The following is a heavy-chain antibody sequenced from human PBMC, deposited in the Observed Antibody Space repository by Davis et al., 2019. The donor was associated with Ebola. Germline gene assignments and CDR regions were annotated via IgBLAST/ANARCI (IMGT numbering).Heavy chain of an antibody. CDR3: VSGDGRGSSYDMDV. D-gene: IGHD5-12*01. CDR2: IKQDGSEN. CDR1: GFTFTRYW. V-gene: IGHV3-7*03. J-gene: IGHJ6*02. Sequence: GGSLRLSCVASGFTFTRYWMSWVRQAPGKGLEWVANIKQDGSENYYVDSVKGRFTISRDNAKNSLFMQMNSLRAEETAVYYCVSGDGRGSSYDMDVWGQGTTVTVSS.